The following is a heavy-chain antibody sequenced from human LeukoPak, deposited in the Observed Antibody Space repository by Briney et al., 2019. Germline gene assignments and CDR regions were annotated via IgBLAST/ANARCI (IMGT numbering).Heavy chain of an antibody. J-gene: IGHJ5*02. D-gene: IGHD2-2*02. CDR3: ARDGCSSTSCYNRDGNWFDP. V-gene: IGHV1-2*02. CDR2: INPNSGGT. CDR1: GYTFTGYY. Sequence: ASVKVSCKASGYTFTGYYMHWVRQAPGQGLEWTGWINPNSGGTNYAQKFQGRVTMTRDTSISTAYMELSRLRSDDTAVYYCARDGCSSTSCYNRDGNWFDPWGQGTLVTVSS.